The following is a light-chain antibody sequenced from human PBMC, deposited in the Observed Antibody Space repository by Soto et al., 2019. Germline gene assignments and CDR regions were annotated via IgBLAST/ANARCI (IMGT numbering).Light chain of an antibody. J-gene: IGKJ2*01. CDR2: WAS. CDR3: QQYFSSPFT. V-gene: IGKV4-1*01. CDR1: QTFLYRSDNKNY. Sequence: DIVMTQSPDSLAVSLGERATINCKSSQTFLYRSDNKNYLAWYQQKPGQPPKLLIYWASTRESGVPDRFSGSGSGRDFTLTISSLQAEDVAVYSCQQYFSSPFTFGQGTKLEIK.